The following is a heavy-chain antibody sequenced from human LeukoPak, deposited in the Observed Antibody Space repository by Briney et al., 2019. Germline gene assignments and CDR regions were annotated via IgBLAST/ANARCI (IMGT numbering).Heavy chain of an antibody. V-gene: IGHV3-23*01. D-gene: IGHD3-3*02. CDR3: TKGSHLDV. CDR2: ISEGGGRT. CDR1: GFTFSTYE. Sequence: GGSLRLSCAASGFTFSTYEMSWARQAPGKGPEWVSSISEGGGRTYYADSVTGRFTISRGNSRSTLYLQMNSLRAEDTAVYYCTKGSHLDVWGQGTMVTVSS. J-gene: IGHJ6*02.